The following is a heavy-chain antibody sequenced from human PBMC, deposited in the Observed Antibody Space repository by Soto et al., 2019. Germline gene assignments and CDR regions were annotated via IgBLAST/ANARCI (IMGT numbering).Heavy chain of an antibody. V-gene: IGHV3-7*02. J-gene: IGHJ4*02. D-gene: IGHD2-15*01. CDR1: GFTLNNYC. CDR2: INSVGSEK. CDR3: ARGRQVAV. Sequence: EVQLVESGGGLVQPGGSLRLSCVASGFTLNNYCMTWVRQAPGKGLEWVANINSVGSEKNYVDSVKGRFTISRDNAKNSLSLQMNSLRVDDTALYYCARGRQVAVWGQGNLVIVSS.